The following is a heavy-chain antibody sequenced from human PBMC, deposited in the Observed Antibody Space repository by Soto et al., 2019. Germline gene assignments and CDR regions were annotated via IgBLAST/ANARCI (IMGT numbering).Heavy chain of an antibody. V-gene: IGHV1-18*04. J-gene: IGHJ4*02. CDR2: ISAYNGNT. Sequence: GASVKVSCKASGYTFTSYGISWVRQAPGQGLEWMGWISAYNGNTNYAQKLQGRVTMTTDTSTSTAYMELRSLRSDDTAAYYCARDYDILTGYYSGYFDYWGQGTLVTVSS. D-gene: IGHD3-9*01. CDR3: ARDYDILTGYYSGYFDY. CDR1: GYTFTSYG.